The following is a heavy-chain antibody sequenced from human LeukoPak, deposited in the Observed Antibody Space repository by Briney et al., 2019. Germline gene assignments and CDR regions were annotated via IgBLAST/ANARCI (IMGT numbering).Heavy chain of an antibody. Sequence: AGRSLRLSCAASGFTFRNYAMHWVRQAPGKGLEWVAVISFEGSNKYHADSVKGRFTISRDNSENTLYLQMNSLRAEDTAVCYCAKDQGEYSSSWHIFDYWGQGTLVTVSA. CDR3: AKDQGEYSSSWHIFDY. J-gene: IGHJ4*02. CDR1: GFTFRNYA. V-gene: IGHV3-30-3*01. CDR2: ISFEGSNK. D-gene: IGHD6-13*01.